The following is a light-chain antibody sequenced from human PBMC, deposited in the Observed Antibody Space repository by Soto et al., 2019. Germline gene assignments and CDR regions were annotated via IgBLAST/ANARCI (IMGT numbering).Light chain of an antibody. Sequence: QPVLTQPPSASGTPGQRVTLSCSGGSSNIGANFAYWYQQLPGAAPKLLIYRNNQRPSGVPDRFSGSKSGTSGSLAISGLRSEDEAHYYCAAWDDSLSGVLFGGGTKLTVL. CDR3: AAWDDSLSGVL. CDR1: SSNIGANF. V-gene: IGLV1-47*01. J-gene: IGLJ2*01. CDR2: RNN.